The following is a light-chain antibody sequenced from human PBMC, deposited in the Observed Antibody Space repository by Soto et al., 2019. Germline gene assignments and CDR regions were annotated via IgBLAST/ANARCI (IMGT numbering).Light chain of an antibody. CDR3: QQTYNTSYT. Sequence: IHMTQSPSSLSASVGDRVTITCRASQRITTYLNWYQQKPGEAPKLLISTSGTLQRGVPSRFIGSGSGTDFTLTITGFQLATFATLYCQQTYNTSYTFGQATKLEIK. CDR2: TSG. CDR1: QRITTY. J-gene: IGKJ2*01. V-gene: IGKV1-39*01.